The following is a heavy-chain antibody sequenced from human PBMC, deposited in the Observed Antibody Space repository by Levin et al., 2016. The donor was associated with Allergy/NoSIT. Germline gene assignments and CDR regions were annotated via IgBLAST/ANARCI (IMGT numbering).Heavy chain of an antibody. CDR3: TAGVTGTTGTYYYYGMDV. Sequence: WIRQPPGKGLEWVGFIRSRVYGGTTAYAASVKGRCTISRDDSKRIAYLQMSSLKTNDTAVYYCTAGVTGTTGTYYYYGMDVWGQGTTVTVSS. J-gene: IGHJ6*02. CDR2: IRSRVYGGTT. D-gene: IGHD1-7*01. V-gene: IGHV3-49*02.